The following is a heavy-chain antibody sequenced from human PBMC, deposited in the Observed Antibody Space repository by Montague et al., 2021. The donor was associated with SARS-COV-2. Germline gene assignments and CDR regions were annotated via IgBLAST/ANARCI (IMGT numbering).Heavy chain of an antibody. CDR3: ARYYERSWDV. D-gene: IGHD3-16*01. V-gene: IGHV4-4*09. CDR2: IFENGDT. Sequence: ETLSLTCTVSGVAISYGDWSWIRQPPGKGLEWIVTIFENGDTDHNPSLKSRVTVSEDTSQNQFSLRLSSVAAADTALYFCARYYERSWDVWGQGTTVIVSS. J-gene: IGHJ6*02. CDR1: GVAISYGD.